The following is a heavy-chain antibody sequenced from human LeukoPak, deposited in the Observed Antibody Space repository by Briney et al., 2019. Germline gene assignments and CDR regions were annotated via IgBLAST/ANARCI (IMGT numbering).Heavy chain of an antibody. J-gene: IGHJ5*02. Sequence: ASVKVSCKASGYTFTSYDINWVRQATGQGLEWMGWMNPNSGNTGYAQKFQGRVTMTRNTSISTAYMELSSLRSEDTAVYYCARAYCRSTSCYYNWFDPWGQGTLVTVSS. CDR2: MNPNSGNT. D-gene: IGHD2-2*01. V-gene: IGHV1-8*01. CDR3: ARAYCRSTSCYYNWFDP. CDR1: GYTFTSYD.